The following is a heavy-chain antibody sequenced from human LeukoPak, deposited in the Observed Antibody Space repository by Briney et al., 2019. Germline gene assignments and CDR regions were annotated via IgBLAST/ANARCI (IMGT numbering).Heavy chain of an antibody. Sequence: GAPVKVCCKASGGTFSSYAISWVRQAPGQGLEWMGGIIPIFGTANYAQKFQGRVTITADESTSTAYMELSSLRSEDTAVYYCARGQMEAYDFWSGYYLSYWGQGTLVTVSS. V-gene: IGHV1-69*13. CDR3: ARGQMEAYDFWSGYYLSY. J-gene: IGHJ4*02. CDR2: IIPIFGTA. CDR1: GGTFSSYA. D-gene: IGHD3-3*01.